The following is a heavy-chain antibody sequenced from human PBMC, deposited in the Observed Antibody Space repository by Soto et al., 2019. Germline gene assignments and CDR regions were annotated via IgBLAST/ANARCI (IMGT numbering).Heavy chain of an antibody. D-gene: IGHD3-3*01. CDR3: AREDFGVFSVAYFDY. J-gene: IGHJ4*02. Sequence: EVQLVESGGGLVQPGGSLRLSCAASGISFSSKWMHWVRHAPGNGLVWVSRINTDGSSTSHADFVKGRFTISRDNAKNTLYLQMNSLRTEDTAVYYCAREDFGVFSVAYFDYWGQGTLVTVSS. CDR1: GISFSSKW. V-gene: IGHV3-74*01. CDR2: INTDGSST.